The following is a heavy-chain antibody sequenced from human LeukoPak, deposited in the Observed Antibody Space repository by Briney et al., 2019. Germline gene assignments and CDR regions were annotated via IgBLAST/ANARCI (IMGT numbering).Heavy chain of an antibody. V-gene: IGHV1-18*01. Sequence: ASVKVSCKASGYTFTSYGISWVRQAPGQGLEWMGWISAYNGNTNYAQKLQGRVTMTTDTSTSTAYMELRSLRSDDTAVYYCARDPTYCSGGSCYYTGYYYYGMDVRGQGTTVTVSS. J-gene: IGHJ6*02. D-gene: IGHD2-15*01. CDR2: ISAYNGNT. CDR1: GYTFTSYG. CDR3: ARDPTYCSGGSCYYTGYYYYGMDV.